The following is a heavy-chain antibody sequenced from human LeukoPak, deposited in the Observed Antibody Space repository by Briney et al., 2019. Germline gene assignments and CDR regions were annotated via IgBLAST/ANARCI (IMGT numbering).Heavy chain of an antibody. CDR1: GFTFRIYA. V-gene: IGHV3-64D*09. CDR3: VKRSCSGGTCPLDY. CDR2: ITSTGGTT. J-gene: IGHJ4*02. Sequence: GGSLRLSCSASGFTFRIYALSWVRPAPGKALEYVSGITSTGGTTYYADPVKGRFTISRDNSENTIYLQMSSLRPEDTALYYCVKRSCSGGTCPLDYWGQGTLVTVSS. D-gene: IGHD2-15*01.